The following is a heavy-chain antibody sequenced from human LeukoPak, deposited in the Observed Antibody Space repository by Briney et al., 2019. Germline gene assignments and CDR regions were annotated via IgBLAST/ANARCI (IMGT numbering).Heavy chain of an antibody. CDR3: ARETVGSYYYYYMDV. V-gene: IGHV4-30-2*01. CDR2: IYHSGST. Sequence: PSQTLSLTCTVSGGSISSGGYYWSWIRQPPGKGLEWIGYIYHSGSTYYNPSLKSRVTISVDTSKNQFSLKLSSVTAADTAVYYCARETVGSYYYYYMDVWGKGTTVTVSS. D-gene: IGHD3-10*01. CDR1: GGSISSGGYY. J-gene: IGHJ6*03.